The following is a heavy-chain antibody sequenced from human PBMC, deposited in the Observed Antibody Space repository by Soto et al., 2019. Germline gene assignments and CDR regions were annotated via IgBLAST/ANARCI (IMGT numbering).Heavy chain of an antibody. CDR1: GGSISSYY. D-gene: IGHD2-2*01. CDR2: IYYSGST. CDR3: ARGSRYCSSTSCSRNWFDP. V-gene: IGHV4-59*01. Sequence: PSETLSLTCTVSGGSISSYYWSWIRQPPGKGLEWIGYIYYSGSTNYNPSLKSRVTISVDTSKNQFSLKLSSVTAADTAVYYCARGSRYCSSTSCSRNWFDPWGQGTLVTVSS. J-gene: IGHJ5*02.